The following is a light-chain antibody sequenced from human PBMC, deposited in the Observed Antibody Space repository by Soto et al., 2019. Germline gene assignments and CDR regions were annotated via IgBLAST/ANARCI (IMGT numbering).Light chain of an antibody. Sequence: QSVLTQPASVSGSPGQSITISCTGTSSDVGGYNYVSWYQQHPGKAPKLMIYEVSNRPSGVSNRFSGSKSGNTASLTISGLQAEEEADYYCSSYTSSSTLEVFGAGTKVTV. CDR3: SSYTSSSTLEV. V-gene: IGLV2-14*01. J-gene: IGLJ1*01. CDR2: EVS. CDR1: SSDVGGYNY.